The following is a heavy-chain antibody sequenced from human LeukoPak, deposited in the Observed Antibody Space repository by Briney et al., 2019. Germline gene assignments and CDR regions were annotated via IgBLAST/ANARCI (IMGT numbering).Heavy chain of an antibody. Sequence: ASVKVSCKASGYTFTGYYMHWVRQAPGQGLEWMGWINPNSGGTNYAQKFQGRVTMTRDTSISTAYMELSRLRSDDTAVCYCATFIGGGFWFGEFSDGMDVWGQGTTVTVSS. CDR3: ATFIGGGFWFGEFSDGMDV. V-gene: IGHV1-2*02. CDR1: GYTFTGYY. CDR2: INPNSGGT. D-gene: IGHD3-10*01. J-gene: IGHJ6*02.